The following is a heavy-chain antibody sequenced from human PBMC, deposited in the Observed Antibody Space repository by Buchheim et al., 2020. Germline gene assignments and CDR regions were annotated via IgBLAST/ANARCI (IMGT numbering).Heavy chain of an antibody. V-gene: IGHV3-30*04. Sequence: QVQLVESGGGVVQPGRSLRLSCAASGFTFSSYAIHWVRQAPGKGLEWVAVISYDGSNKYYADSVKGRFTISRDNSKNTLYLQMNSLRAEDTAVYYCARGSISGWYYQNYYGMDVWGQGTT. CDR2: ISYDGSNK. CDR1: GFTFSSYA. J-gene: IGHJ6*02. CDR3: ARGSISGWYYQNYYGMDV. D-gene: IGHD6-19*01.